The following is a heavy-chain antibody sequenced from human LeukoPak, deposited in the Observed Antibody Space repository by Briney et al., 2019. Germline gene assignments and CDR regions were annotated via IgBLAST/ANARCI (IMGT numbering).Heavy chain of an antibody. V-gene: IGHV3-66*02. CDR2: IYSGGDT. Sequence: PGGSLRLSCAASGFTVSSDYMSWVRQAPGKGLEWVSIIYSGGDTYYADSVKGRFTISRDNSKNTLYLQMNSLRAEDTAVYYCAKDRYSTTFGGWGQGTLVTVSS. J-gene: IGHJ4*02. CDR3: AKDRYSTTFGG. D-gene: IGHD3-3*01. CDR1: GFTVSSDY.